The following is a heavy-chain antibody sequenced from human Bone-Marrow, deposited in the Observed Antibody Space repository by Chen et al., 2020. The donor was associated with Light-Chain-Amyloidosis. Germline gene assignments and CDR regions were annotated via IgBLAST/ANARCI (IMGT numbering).Heavy chain of an antibody. V-gene: IGHV3-23*04. CDR2: LSGSGGSR. CDR1: GFAFSSYA. CDR3: AKDISYDDILPGYPADAFDI. J-gene: IGHJ3*02. Sequence: EVQLVESGGGLLQRGGSLRLSCAASGFAFSSYAMSWVRQGPGKGLGWGSTLSGSGGSRYYGDAVKGRLSISGDNSKNALFLQMNSLRAEDTAVYYCAKDISYDDILPGYPADAFDIWGQGTMVTVSS. D-gene: IGHD3-9*01.